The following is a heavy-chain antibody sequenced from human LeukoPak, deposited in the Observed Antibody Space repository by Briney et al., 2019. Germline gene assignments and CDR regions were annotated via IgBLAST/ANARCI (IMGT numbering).Heavy chain of an antibody. CDR1: GYSISSGYY. J-gene: IGHJ4*02. CDR2: IYHSGST. D-gene: IGHD1-14*01. CDR3: AREIPGLGGPNLLVDY. Sequence: PSETLSLTCAVSGYSISSGYYWGWIRQPPGKGLEWIGSIYHSGSTYYNPSLKSRVTISVDTSKNQFSLKLSSVTAADTAVYYCAREIPGLGGPNLLVDYWGQGTLVTVSS. V-gene: IGHV4-38-2*02.